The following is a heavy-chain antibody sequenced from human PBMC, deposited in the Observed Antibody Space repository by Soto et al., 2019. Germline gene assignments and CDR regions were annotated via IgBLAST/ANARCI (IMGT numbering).Heavy chain of an antibody. CDR3: ARHSDYGDYDFDY. Sequence: QVQLQESGPGLVKPSETLSLTCTVSGGSISSYYWSWIRQPPGKGLEWIGYIYYSGSTNYNPSLKSRVTISVDTSKNQFSLKLSSVTAADTAVYYCARHSDYGDYDFDYWGQGTLVTVSS. CDR1: GGSISSYY. V-gene: IGHV4-59*08. D-gene: IGHD4-17*01. J-gene: IGHJ4*02. CDR2: IYYSGST.